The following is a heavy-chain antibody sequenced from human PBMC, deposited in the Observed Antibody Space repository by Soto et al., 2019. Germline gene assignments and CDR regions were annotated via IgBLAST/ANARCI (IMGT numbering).Heavy chain of an antibody. CDR3: ARDPGYASGWYCDS. Sequence: SETLSLTCTVSGGSITRGGYYWSWIRQHPGKGLEWIGYIYNSGTTYYNPSLKSRVTISVDTSKNQFSLKLTSVTAADTALYYCARDPGYASGWYCDSWGQGTLVTVSS. J-gene: IGHJ4*02. V-gene: IGHV4-31*03. CDR2: IYNSGTT. D-gene: IGHD6-19*01. CDR1: GGSITRGGYY.